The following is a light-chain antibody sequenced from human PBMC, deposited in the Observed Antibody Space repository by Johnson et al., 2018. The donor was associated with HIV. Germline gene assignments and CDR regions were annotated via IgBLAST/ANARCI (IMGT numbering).Light chain of an antibody. J-gene: IGLJ1*01. Sequence: QAALTQPPSVSAAPGQKVTISCSGSNSNIGNNYVSWYQQLPGTAPKLLIYENNKRPSGIPDRFSGSKSGTSATLGITGLQTGDEADYYCGTWDNSLNSPVFGTGTKVTVL. CDR2: ENN. CDR1: NSNIGNNY. CDR3: GTWDNSLNSPV. V-gene: IGLV1-51*01.